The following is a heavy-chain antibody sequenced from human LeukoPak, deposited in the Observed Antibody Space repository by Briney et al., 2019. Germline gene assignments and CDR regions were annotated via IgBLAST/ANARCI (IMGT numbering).Heavy chain of an antibody. J-gene: IGHJ4*02. CDR2: ISGSASRT. D-gene: IGHD3-22*01. V-gene: IGHV3-23*01. CDR1: GFTFSSYA. CDR3: AKGHGDSDGYYYYDH. Sequence: GRSLRLSCAASGFTFSSYAMSWVRQTPGKGLEWVSSISGSASRTYYADSVKGRFSISRDNSNKMVYLQMNRLRVEDTALYYCAKGHGDSDGYYYYDHWGQGTLVTVSS.